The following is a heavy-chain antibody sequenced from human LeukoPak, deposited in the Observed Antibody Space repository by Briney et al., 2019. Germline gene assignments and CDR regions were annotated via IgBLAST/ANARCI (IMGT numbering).Heavy chain of an antibody. CDR2: IYSGGST. V-gene: IGHV3-53*01. CDR1: GFTFSTYW. J-gene: IGHJ4*02. CDR3: ARGPLVPYFDY. D-gene: IGHD2-8*02. Sequence: PGGSLRLSCTASGFTFSTYWMSWVRQAPGKGLEWVSVIYSGGSTYYADSVKGRFTISRDNSKNTLYLQMNSLRAEDTAVYYCARGPLVPYFDYWGQGTLVTVSS.